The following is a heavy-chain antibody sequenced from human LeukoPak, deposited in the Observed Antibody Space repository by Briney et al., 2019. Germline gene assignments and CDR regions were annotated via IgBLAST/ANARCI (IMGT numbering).Heavy chain of an antibody. D-gene: IGHD3-9*01. CDR3: ARDRRYDILTGFSNFFDY. Sequence: GRSLRLSCAASRFTFSSYAMHWVRQAPGKGLEWVAVISYDGSNEYYADSVKGRFTTSRDNSKNTLYLQMNSLRGEDTAVYYCARDRRYDILTGFSNFFDYWGQGTLVTVSS. J-gene: IGHJ4*02. CDR1: RFTFSSYA. V-gene: IGHV3-30-3*01. CDR2: ISYDGSNE.